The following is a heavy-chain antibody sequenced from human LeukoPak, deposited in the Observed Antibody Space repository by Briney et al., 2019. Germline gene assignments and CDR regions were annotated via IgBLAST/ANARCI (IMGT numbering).Heavy chain of an antibody. D-gene: IGHD2-21*01. Sequence: PSETLSLTCAVYGGSFSGYYWSWIRQPPGKGLEWIGEINHSGSTNYNPSLKSRVTISIDTSKKQFSLKLSSVTAADTAVYYCARPMGEYCGGDCNAFDIWGQGTMVTVSS. CDR1: GGSFSGYY. CDR2: INHSGST. V-gene: IGHV4-34*01. CDR3: ARPMGEYCGGDCNAFDI. J-gene: IGHJ3*02.